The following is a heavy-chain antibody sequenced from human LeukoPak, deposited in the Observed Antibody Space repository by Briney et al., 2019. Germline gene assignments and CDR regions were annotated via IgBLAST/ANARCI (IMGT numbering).Heavy chain of an antibody. J-gene: IGHJ6*04. CDR3: AELGITMIGGV. D-gene: IGHD3-10*02. Sequence: PGGSLRLSCAASGFTFRSSWIPWVRHVPGKGLVWVSRINSDGSTTNYADSVKGRFTISRDNAKNTLYLQMDSLRADDTAVYYCAELGITMIGGVWGKGTTVTISS. CDR2: INSDGSTT. V-gene: IGHV3-74*01. CDR1: GFTFRSSW.